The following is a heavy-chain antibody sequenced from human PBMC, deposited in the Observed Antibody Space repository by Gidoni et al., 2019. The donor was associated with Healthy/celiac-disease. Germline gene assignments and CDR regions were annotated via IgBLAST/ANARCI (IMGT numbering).Heavy chain of an antibody. V-gene: IGHV3-23*01. CDR2: ISGSGGST. CDR1: GFTFSSYA. Sequence: EVQLLESGGGLVQPGGSLRLSCAASGFTFSSYARSWVRQAQGKGLEWVSAISGSGGSTYYADSVKGRFTISRDNSKNTLYLQMNSLRAEDTAVYYCAKGEYYYGSGSYYPTFDYWGQGTLVTVSS. J-gene: IGHJ4*02. CDR3: AKGEYYYGSGSYYPTFDY. D-gene: IGHD3-10*01.